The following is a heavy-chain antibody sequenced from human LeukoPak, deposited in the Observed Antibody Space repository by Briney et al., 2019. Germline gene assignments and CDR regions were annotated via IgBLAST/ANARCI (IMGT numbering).Heavy chain of an antibody. CDR2: VIPIFGTA. CDR3: ADGGSGSYYGRFDFDY. J-gene: IGHJ4*02. Sequence: SVKVSCKASGGTFSNYAISWVRQAPGQGLEWVGGVIPIFGTANYAQKFQGRVTITADESTSTAYTELSSLRSEDTAVYYCADGGSGSYYGRFDFDYWGQGTLVTVSS. D-gene: IGHD1-26*01. V-gene: IGHV1-69*13. CDR1: GGTFSNYA.